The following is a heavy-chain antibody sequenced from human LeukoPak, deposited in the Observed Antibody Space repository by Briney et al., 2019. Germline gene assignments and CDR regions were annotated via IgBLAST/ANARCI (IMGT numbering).Heavy chain of an antibody. V-gene: IGHV3-53*01. D-gene: IGHD2-8*02. J-gene: IGHJ4*02. Sequence: GGSLRLSCAASGFTVSSNYMSWVRQVPGKGLEWVSVIYSGGSTYYADSVKGRFTISRDISKNTLYLQMNSLRAEDTAVYYCARTFGNPWWYWGQGTLVTVSS. CDR3: ARTFGNPWWY. CDR1: GFTVSSNY. CDR2: IYSGGST.